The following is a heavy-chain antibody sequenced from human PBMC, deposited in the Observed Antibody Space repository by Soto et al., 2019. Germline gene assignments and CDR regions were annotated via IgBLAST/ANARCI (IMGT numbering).Heavy chain of an antibody. CDR3: ARESGGATATLDYYYFYMDV. CDR2: INPNGGVT. D-gene: IGHD5-12*01. CDR1: GDSFNDYY. Sequence: QVQLVQSGAEVRKPGASVTVSCRSSGDSFNDYYIHWVRQAPGQGFEWMGWINPNGGVTKYAQKFQGWVSMTRDTSIMTVYMQLSRLRSDDTAVYYCARESGGATATLDYYYFYMDVWGTGTTVTVSS. J-gene: IGHJ6*03. V-gene: IGHV1-2*04.